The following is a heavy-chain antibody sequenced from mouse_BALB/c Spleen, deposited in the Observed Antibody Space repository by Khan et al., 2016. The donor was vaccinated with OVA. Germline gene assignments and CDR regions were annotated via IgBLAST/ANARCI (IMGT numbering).Heavy chain of an antibody. D-gene: IGHD2-5*01. CDR3: ARGGTAFYRDYGGAMDY. CDR1: GYTFTTAG. CDR2: INTHSGVP. Sequence: QIQLVQSGPELKKPGETVRISCKASGYTFTTAGMQWVQKMPGKGLKWIGWINTHSGVPKYAEDFKGRFAFSLETSASTVYLQITNLTNEDTATYFCARGGTAFYRDYGGAMDYWGQGTSVTVSS. J-gene: IGHJ4*01. V-gene: IGHV9-4*02.